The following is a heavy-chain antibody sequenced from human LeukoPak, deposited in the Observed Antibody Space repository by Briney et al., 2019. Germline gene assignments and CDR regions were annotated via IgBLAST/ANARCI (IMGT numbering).Heavy chain of an antibody. V-gene: IGHV4-59*12. J-gene: IGHJ4*02. CDR2: IYYSGST. CDR3: AREVPDYYGSERPAVVDY. CDR1: GGSISSYY. D-gene: IGHD3-10*01. Sequence: SETLSLTCTVSGGSISSYYWSWIRQPPGKGLEWIGYIYYSGSTNYNPSLKSRVTISVDTSKNQFSLKLSSVTAADTAVYYCAREVPDYYGSERPAVVDYWGQGTLVTVSS.